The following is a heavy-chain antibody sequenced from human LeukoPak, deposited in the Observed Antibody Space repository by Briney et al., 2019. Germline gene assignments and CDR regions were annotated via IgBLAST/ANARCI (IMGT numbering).Heavy chain of an antibody. J-gene: IGHJ5*02. Sequence: PGGSLRLSCAASGFTVSNYCMTWIRQAPGKGLEWVSYITTSGSTTSYADSVKGRFTISRDNAKNSLYLQMNSLRVEDTAVYYCARDSDYGDNNWLDPWGQGTLATVSS. V-gene: IGHV3-11*01. CDR1: GFTVSNYC. D-gene: IGHD4-17*01. CDR3: ARDSDYGDNNWLDP. CDR2: ITTSGSTT.